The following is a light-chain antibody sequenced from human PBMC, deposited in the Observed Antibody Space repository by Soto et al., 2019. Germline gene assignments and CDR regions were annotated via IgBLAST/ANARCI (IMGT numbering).Light chain of an antibody. CDR1: QSVSSH. V-gene: IGKV3-20*01. CDR3: QQYGTSPPLT. J-gene: IGKJ4*01. Sequence: EIVLTQSPGTLSLSPGERATLSCRASQSVSSHLAWYQQRPGQAPRLLIYGASSRATGIPDRFSGSGSGTAFTLTISRLEPEDFALYYWQQYGTSPPLTFGGGTKVEIK. CDR2: GAS.